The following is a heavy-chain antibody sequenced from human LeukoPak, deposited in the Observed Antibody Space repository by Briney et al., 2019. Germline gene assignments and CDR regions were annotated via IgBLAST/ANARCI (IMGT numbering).Heavy chain of an antibody. CDR1: GFTFSSYS. V-gene: IGHV3-21*01. CDR2: ITSSSSYI. J-gene: IGHJ4*02. D-gene: IGHD4-11*01. CDR3: VRLYDDYTNGHFDS. Sequence: GGSLRLSCAASGFTFSSYSMNWVRQAPGKGLEWVSSITSSSSYIYYADSVKGRFTISRHNAKNSLYLQLNSLRAEDTAVYYCVRLYDDYTNGHFDSWGQGTLVTVST.